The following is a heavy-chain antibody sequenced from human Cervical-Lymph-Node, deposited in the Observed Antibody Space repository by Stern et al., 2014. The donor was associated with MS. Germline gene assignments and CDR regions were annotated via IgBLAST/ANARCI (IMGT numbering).Heavy chain of an antibody. D-gene: IGHD5-12*01. Sequence: QVQLVESGGEVKKPGASVKVSCKASGYTFSTYGISWVRQAPGPGLEWMGWNSAYGGNTDYAQKLQGRVTMTTDTSTSTAYMELRSLRSDDTAVYYCARGGYPDAFDIWGQGTMVTVSS. J-gene: IGHJ3*02. CDR1: GYTFSTYG. CDR3: ARGGYPDAFDI. V-gene: IGHV1-18*01. CDR2: NSAYGGNT.